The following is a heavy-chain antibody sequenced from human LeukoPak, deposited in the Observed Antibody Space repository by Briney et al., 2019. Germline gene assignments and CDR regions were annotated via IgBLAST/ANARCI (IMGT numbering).Heavy chain of an antibody. CDR1: GGSISSYY. CDR3: ARDLGYCGGDCYGY. J-gene: IGHJ4*02. V-gene: IGHV4-59*01. D-gene: IGHD2-21*01. Sequence: PSETLSLTCTVSGGSISSYYWNWIRQPPGKGLEWIGYICYSGSTNYNPSLKSRVTISVDTSKNQFSLKLSSVTAADTAVYYCARDLGYCGGDCYGYWGQGTLVTVSS. CDR2: ICYSGST.